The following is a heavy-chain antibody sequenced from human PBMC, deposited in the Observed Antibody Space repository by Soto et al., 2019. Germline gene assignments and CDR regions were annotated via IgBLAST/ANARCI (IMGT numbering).Heavy chain of an antibody. CDR3: ARVYRVYSSSPSGYNWFDP. V-gene: IGHV1-69*06. Sequence: VKVSCKASGGTFSSYAISWVRQAPGQGLEWMGGIIPIFGTANYAQKFQGRVTITADKSTSTAYMELSSLRSEDTAVYYCARVYRVYSSSPSGYNWFDPWGQGTLVTVSS. CDR1: GGTFSSYA. J-gene: IGHJ5*02. CDR2: IIPIFGTA. D-gene: IGHD6-13*01.